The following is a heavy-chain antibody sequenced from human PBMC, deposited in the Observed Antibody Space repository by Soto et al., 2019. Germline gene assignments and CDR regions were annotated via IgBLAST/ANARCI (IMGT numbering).Heavy chain of an antibody. CDR2: IFYSGTT. J-gene: IGHJ4*02. D-gene: IGHD4-17*01. CDR1: DGSISRSQNF. CDR3: ARYYGDYKNYFDY. Sequence: LQLQESGPGLVKPSETLSLTCTVTDGSISRSQNFWGWIGQPPGKGLELIGSIFYSGTTYNNPSLNSRVTLSVDTSKNQFSLKLNSVTAADTAVYYCARYYGDYKNYFDYWGQGTLVTVSS. V-gene: IGHV4-39*01.